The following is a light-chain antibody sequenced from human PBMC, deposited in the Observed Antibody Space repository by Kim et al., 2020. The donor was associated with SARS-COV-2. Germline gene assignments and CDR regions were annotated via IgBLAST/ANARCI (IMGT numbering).Light chain of an antibody. CDR2: WAS. CDR1: QSVLHSSNNKNY. CDR3: QQYYTPPYT. Sequence: RATIKCKSSQSVLHSSNNKNYLAWYQQKPGQPPKLLIYWASTRESGVPDRLSGSGSGTDFTLTISSLQAEDVAVYSCQQYYTPPYTFGQGTKLEI. V-gene: IGKV4-1*01. J-gene: IGKJ2*01.